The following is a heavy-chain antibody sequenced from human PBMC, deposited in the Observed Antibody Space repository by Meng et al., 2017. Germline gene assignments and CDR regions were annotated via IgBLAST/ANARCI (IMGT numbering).Heavy chain of an antibody. D-gene: IGHD2-15*01. Sequence: GESLKISCAASGFTFSDYYMSWIRQAPGKGLEWVSYISSSGSTLYYADSVKGRFTISRDNAKNSLYLQMNSLRTEDKAVYYCARGYCSGGSCYDAFDIWGQGTMVTVSS. J-gene: IGHJ3*02. CDR1: GFTFSDYY. CDR2: ISSSGSTL. CDR3: ARGYCSGGSCYDAFDI. V-gene: IGHV3-11*04.